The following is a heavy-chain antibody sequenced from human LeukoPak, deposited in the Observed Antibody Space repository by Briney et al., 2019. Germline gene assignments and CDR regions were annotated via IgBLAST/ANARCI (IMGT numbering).Heavy chain of an antibody. D-gene: IGHD6-19*01. CDR1: GYTFTSYG. CDR3: ARDRAYSSGYPPDY. J-gene: IGHJ4*02. Sequence: ASVKVSCKASGYTFTSYGISWVRQAPGQGLEWMGWISAYNGNTNYAQKLHGRVTMTTDTSTSTAYMELRSLRSDDTAVYYCARDRAYSSGYPPDYWGQGTLVTVSS. V-gene: IGHV1-18*01. CDR2: ISAYNGNT.